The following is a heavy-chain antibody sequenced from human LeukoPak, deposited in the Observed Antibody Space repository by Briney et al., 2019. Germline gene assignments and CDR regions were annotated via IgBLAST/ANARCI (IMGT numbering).Heavy chain of an antibody. Sequence: PSETLSLTCAVYGGSFSGYYWSWIRQPPGKGLEWIGEINHSGSTNYNPSLESRVTVSTDRSKNLCSLKLTSVTAADTAVYYCVAEEYGTGSYYKSSVWGKGTLVTVSS. CDR1: GGSFSGYY. V-gene: IGHV4-34*01. J-gene: IGHJ4*02. CDR2: INHSGST. D-gene: IGHD3-10*01. CDR3: VAEEYGTGSYYKSSV.